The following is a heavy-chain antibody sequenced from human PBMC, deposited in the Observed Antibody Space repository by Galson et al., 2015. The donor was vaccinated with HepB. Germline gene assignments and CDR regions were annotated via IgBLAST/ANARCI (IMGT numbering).Heavy chain of an antibody. V-gene: IGHV3-49*03. D-gene: IGHD6-19*01. Sequence: SLRLSCAASGFTFGDYAMSWFRQAPGKGLEWVGFIRSKAFGGTTEYAASVKGRFTISRDDSKSIAYLQMNSLKTEDTAVYYCTRDHPIYLKAVAGTPPWFDPWGQGTLVTVSS. CDR1: GFTFGDYA. CDR2: IRSKAFGGTT. J-gene: IGHJ5*02. CDR3: TRDHPIYLKAVAGTPPWFDP.